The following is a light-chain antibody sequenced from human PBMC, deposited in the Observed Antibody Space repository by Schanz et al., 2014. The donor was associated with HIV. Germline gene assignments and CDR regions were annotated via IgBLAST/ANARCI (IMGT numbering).Light chain of an antibody. CDR3: QHYGSS. CDR2: GAS. V-gene: IGKV3-20*01. Sequence: EIVLTQSPGTLSLSPGESVTLSCRASQSVSSSYLAWYQQKPGQAPRLLIYGASSRATGIPDRFSGSGSGTDFTLTISRLEPEDFAVYYCQHYGSSFGPGTKVDIK. CDR1: QSVSSSY. J-gene: IGKJ3*01.